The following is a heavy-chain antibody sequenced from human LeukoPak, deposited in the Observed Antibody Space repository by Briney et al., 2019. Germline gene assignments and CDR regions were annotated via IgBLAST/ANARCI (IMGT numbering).Heavy chain of an antibody. J-gene: IGHJ5*02. V-gene: IGHV7-4-1*02. CDR2: TNTNTGNP. Sequence: ASVKVSCKASGYTFTSYAMNWVRQAPGQGLEWMGWTNTNTGNPTYAQGFTGRFVFSLDTSVSTAYLQISSLKAEDTAVYYCARQYYDILTGGSFDPWGQGTLVTVSS. D-gene: IGHD3-9*01. CDR3: ARQYYDILTGGSFDP. CDR1: GYTFTSYA.